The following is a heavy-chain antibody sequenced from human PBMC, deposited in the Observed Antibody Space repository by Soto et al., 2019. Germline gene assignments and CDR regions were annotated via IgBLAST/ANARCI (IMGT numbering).Heavy chain of an antibody. V-gene: IGHV3-33*01. CDR2: IWSDGSNK. CDR3: ARGRYGMED. CDR1: GFTFSSYG. Sequence: PGGSLRLSCAASGFTFSSYGMHWVRQAPGKGLEWVAVIWSDGSNKYYADSVKGRFTISRDNSKNRLYLQMNSLRIEDTAVYNCARGRYGMEDWGRGTMVTVSS. J-gene: IGHJ6*02.